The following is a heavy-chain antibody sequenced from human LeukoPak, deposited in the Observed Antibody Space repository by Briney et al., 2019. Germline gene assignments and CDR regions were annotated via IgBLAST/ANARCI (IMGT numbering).Heavy chain of an antibody. CDR1: GFTFSSYS. V-gene: IGHV3-48*04. D-gene: IGHD3-22*01. CDR3: ASPQGSYYDSSGCYASHYFQH. CDR2: ISSSSSTI. J-gene: IGHJ1*01. Sequence: GGSLRLSCAASGFTFSSYSMNWVRQAPGKGLEWVSYISSSSSTIYYTDSVKGRFTISRDNAKNSLYLQMNSLRAEDTAVYYCASPQGSYYDSSGCYASHYFQHWGQGTLVTVSS.